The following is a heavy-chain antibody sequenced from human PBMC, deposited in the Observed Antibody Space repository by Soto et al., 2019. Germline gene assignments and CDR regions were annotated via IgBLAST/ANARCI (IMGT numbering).Heavy chain of an antibody. CDR1: GYTFTSYA. J-gene: IGHJ1*01. V-gene: IGHV1-3*01. CDR3: ARTHVVDEYFQH. D-gene: IGHD2-15*01. CDR2: INAGNGNT. Sequence: ASVKVSCKASGYTFTSYAMHWVRQAPGQRLEWMGWINAGNGNTKYSQKFQGRVTITRDTSASTAYMGLSSLRSEDTAVYYCARTHVVDEYFQHWGQGTLVTVSS.